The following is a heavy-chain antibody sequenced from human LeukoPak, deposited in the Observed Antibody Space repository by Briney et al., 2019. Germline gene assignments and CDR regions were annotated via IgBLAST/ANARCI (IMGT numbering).Heavy chain of an antibody. J-gene: IGHJ6*02. CDR2: IKQDGSEK. CDR1: GFTFSSYW. V-gene: IGHV3-7*01. D-gene: IGHD3-3*01. CDR3: ARRGLRSAPGKPYYGMDV. Sequence: GGSLRFSCAASGFTFSSYWMSWVRQAPGKGLEWVANIKQDGSEKYCVDSVKGRFTISRDNAKNSLYLQMNSLRAEDTAVYYCARRGLRSAPGKPYYGMDVWGQGTTVTVSS.